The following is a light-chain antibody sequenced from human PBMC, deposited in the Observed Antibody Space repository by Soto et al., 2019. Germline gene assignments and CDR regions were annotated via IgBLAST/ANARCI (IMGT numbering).Light chain of an antibody. CDR3: QQYNSYWT. CDR1: HSISSW. Sequence: DIQMTQSPSTLSASVGDRVTITCRASHSISSWLAWYQQKPGKAPKLLIYKASSLESGGPSRFSGSGSGTEFTLTISSLQPDDLATYYCQQYNSYWTFGQGTKVDIK. J-gene: IGKJ1*01. CDR2: KAS. V-gene: IGKV1-5*03.